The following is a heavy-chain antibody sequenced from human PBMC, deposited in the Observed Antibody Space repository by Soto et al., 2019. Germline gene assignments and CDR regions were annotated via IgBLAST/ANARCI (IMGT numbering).Heavy chain of an antibody. CDR3: ANCYCTGDGMNRINRLDP. Sequence: GGSLRLSGAASGFTFSSYGIHWVRQAPCKGLEWVAVISYDGSNEYYADSVKGRFAISRDNSKKTLYLQLNSLRAEDTAVYYCANCYCTGDGMNRINRLDPLGQGTLLTVSS. J-gene: IGHJ5*02. D-gene: IGHD2-8*02. CDR2: ISYDGSNE. CDR1: GFTFSSYG. V-gene: IGHV3-30*18.